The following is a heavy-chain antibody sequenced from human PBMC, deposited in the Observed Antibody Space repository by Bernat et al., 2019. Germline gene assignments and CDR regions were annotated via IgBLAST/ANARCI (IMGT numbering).Heavy chain of an antibody. CDR3: AKDLRDRYYYYGMDV. V-gene: IGHV3-23*01. CDR1: GFTFSSYA. CDR2: ISGSGGST. J-gene: IGHJ6*02. Sequence: EVQLLESGGGLVQPGGSLRLSCAASGFTFSSYAMSWVRQAPGKGLEWVSAISGSGGSTYFADSVKGRFTISRDNSKNTLYLQMNSLRAEDTAVYYCAKDLRDRYYYYGMDVWGQGTTVTVSS.